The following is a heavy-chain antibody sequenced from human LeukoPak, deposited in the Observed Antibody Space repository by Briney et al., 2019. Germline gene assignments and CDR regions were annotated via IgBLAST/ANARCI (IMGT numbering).Heavy chain of an antibody. CDR3: GRQDIAAAGLALDY. V-gene: IGHV5-10-1*01. J-gene: IGHJ4*02. CDR1: GYNFNNYW. CDR2: IDPSDSYT. D-gene: IGHD6-13*01. Sequence: GESLKISCKGSGYNFNNYWISWVRQMPGKGLEWMGRIDPSDSYTNYSPSFQGHVTISADKSVTTVYLQWSSLKASYTAMYYCGRQDIAAAGLALDYWGQGTLVTVSS.